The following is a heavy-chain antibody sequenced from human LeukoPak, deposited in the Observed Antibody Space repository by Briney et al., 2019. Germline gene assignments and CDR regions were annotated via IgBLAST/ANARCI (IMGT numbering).Heavy chain of an antibody. V-gene: IGHV1-8*03. J-gene: IGHJ5*02. CDR3: ARGRRRNWFDP. Sequence: ASVKVSCKASGYTFTSYDINWVRQAAGQGLEWMGWMNPNSGNTGYAQKFQGRVTITRNDSISTAYMELSSLRSEDMAVYYYARGRRRNWFDPWGQGTLVTVSS. CDR1: GYTFTSYD. CDR2: MNPNSGNT. D-gene: IGHD5-24*01.